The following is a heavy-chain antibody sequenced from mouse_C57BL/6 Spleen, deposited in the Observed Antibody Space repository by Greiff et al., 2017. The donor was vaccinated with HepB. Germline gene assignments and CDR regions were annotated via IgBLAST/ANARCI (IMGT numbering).Heavy chain of an antibody. CDR2: IWSGGST. J-gene: IGHJ4*01. CDR3: ARSYDSLYYYAMDY. CDR1: GFSLTSYG. D-gene: IGHD2-4*01. V-gene: IGHV2-2*01. Sequence: VKLVESGPGLVQPSQSLSITCTVSGFSLTSYGVHWVRQSPGKGLEWLGVIWSGGSTDYNAAFISRLSISKDNSKSQVFFKMNSLQADDTAIYYCARSYDSLYYYAMDYWGQGTSVTVSS.